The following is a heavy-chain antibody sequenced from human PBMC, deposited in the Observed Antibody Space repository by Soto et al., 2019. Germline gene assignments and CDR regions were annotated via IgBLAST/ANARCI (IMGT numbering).Heavy chain of an antibody. CDR2: IYYSGST. CDR1: GGSVSSGSYY. CDR3: ARVGTIVLVPAAMDPYGMDV. J-gene: IGHJ6*02. Sequence: PSETLSLTCTVSGGSVSSGSYYWSWIRQPPGKGLEWIGYIYYSGSTNYNPSLKSRVTISVDTSKNQFSLKLSSVTAADTAVYYCARVGTIVLVPAAMDPYGMDVWGQGTTVTVSS. D-gene: IGHD2-2*01. V-gene: IGHV4-61*01.